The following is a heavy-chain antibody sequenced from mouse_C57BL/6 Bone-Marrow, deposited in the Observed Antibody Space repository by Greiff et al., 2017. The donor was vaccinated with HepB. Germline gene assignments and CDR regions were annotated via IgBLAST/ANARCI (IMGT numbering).Heavy chain of an antibody. CDR1: GYTFTSYW. CDR2: IDPSDSYI. CDR3: ARRSSLVSGFAY. J-gene: IGHJ3*01. D-gene: IGHD6-2*01. V-gene: IGHV1-50*01. Sequence: QVQLKQSGAEFVKPGASVKLSCKASGYTFTSYWMQWVKQRPGQGLEWMGEIDPSDSYINYNQKFKGKATLTGDTSSSTAYMQLSSLTSEDSAVYYCARRSSLVSGFAYWGQGTRVTVSA.